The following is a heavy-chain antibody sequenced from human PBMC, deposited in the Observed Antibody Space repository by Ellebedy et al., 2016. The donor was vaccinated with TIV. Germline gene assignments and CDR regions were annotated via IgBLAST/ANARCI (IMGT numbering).Heavy chain of an antibody. CDR3: AKGVGVGWFYYGLDV. D-gene: IGHD1-26*01. CDR2: ISGRGSRT. CDR1: GFTFNSYA. V-gene: IGHV3-23*01. J-gene: IGHJ6*02. Sequence: PGGSLRLSCAASGFTFNSYAMSWVRQAPGKGLEWVSGISGRGSRTYYADSVKGRFTISRDNSKNTIYLQMNNLRAEDTAVYYCAKGVGVGWFYYGLDVWGQGTTVTVSS.